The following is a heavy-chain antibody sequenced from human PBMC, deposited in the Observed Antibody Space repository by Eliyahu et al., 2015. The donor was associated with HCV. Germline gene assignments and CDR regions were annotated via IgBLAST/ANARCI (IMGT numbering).Heavy chain of an antibody. J-gene: IGHJ6*03. CDR3: ARAPSHSGYNWNDVYYYYYYMDA. Sequence: QLQLQESGPGLVKPSETLSLTCTVSGGSISSSSYYWGWIRQPPGKGLEWIGSIYYSGSTYYNPSLQSRVTISVDTSKNQFSLKLSSVTAADTAVYYCARAPSHSGYNWNDVYYYYYYMDAWGKGTTVTVSS. CDR2: IYYSGST. V-gene: IGHV4-39*07. CDR1: GGSISSSSYY. D-gene: IGHD1-20*01.